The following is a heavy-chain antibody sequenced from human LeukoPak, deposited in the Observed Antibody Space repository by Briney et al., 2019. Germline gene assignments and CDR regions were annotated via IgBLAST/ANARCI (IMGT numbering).Heavy chain of an antibody. CDR3: ARENTPRSSWHDY. CDR1: GGSISSSNW. V-gene: IGHV4-4*02. Sequence: PSGTLSLTCAVSGGSISSSNWWSWVRRPPGKGLEWIGEIYHSGSTNYNPSLKSRVTISVDKSKNQFSLKLSSVTAADTAVYYCARENTPRSSWHDYWGQGTLVTVSS. CDR2: IYHSGST. D-gene: IGHD6-13*01. J-gene: IGHJ4*02.